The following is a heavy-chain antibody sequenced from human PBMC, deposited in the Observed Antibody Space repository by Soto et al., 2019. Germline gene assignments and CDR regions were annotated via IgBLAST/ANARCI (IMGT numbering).Heavy chain of an antibody. J-gene: IGHJ4*02. V-gene: IGHV3-30*04. CDR3: ARADEDNSRFDY. Sequence: QVQLVESGGGVVQPGRSLRLSCAASGLTFSNYGLHWVRQAPGKGLEWVTVISYDGSNKYYADSVKGRFTISRDNSKNTLYLQMNRLRPEDTAVYYCARADEDNSRFDYWGQGTLVTVSS. CDR2: ISYDGSNK. CDR1: GLTFSNYG. D-gene: IGHD2-15*01.